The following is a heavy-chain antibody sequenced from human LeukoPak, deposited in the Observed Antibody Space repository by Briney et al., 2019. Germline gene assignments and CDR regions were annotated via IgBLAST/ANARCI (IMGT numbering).Heavy chain of an antibody. V-gene: IGHV4-61*02. CDR3: ARSGVDWNHYYFDY. Sequence: SETLSLTCTVSGGSISSGSYYWSWIRQPAGKGLEWIGRIYTSGSTNYNPSLKSRVTISVDTSKNQFSLKLSSVTAADTAVYYGARSGVDWNHYYFDYCGQGTLVSVSS. CDR2: IYTSGST. CDR1: GGSISSGSYY. J-gene: IGHJ4*02. D-gene: IGHD1-1*01.